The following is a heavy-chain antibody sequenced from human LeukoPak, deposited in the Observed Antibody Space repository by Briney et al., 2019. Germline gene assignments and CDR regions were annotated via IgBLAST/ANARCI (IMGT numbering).Heavy chain of an antibody. CDR3: ARAMSRWRKGDAFDI. V-gene: IGHV1-69*05. Sequence: SVKVSCKASGGTFISYAISWVRQAPGQGLEWMGGIIPIFGTANYAQKFQGRVTITTDESTSTAYMELSSLRSEDTAVYYCARAMSRWRKGDAFDIWGQGQWSPSLQ. CDR1: GGTFISYA. CDR2: IIPIFGTA. D-gene: IGHD4-23*01. J-gene: IGHJ3*02.